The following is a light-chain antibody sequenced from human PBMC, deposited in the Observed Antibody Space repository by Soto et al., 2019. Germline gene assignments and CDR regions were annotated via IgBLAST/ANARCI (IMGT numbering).Light chain of an antibody. CDR2: RTS. Sequence: EIVLTQSPGTLSLSPGERATLSCRASQSGLANYIAWYQQKPGRAPRLLIYRTSHRATGIPDRFSGSGSGTDFTLSISRLEPEDFAVYYCQRYGSWWTFGQGTKVEIK. CDR1: QSGLANY. J-gene: IGKJ1*01. CDR3: QRYGSWWT. V-gene: IGKV3-20*01.